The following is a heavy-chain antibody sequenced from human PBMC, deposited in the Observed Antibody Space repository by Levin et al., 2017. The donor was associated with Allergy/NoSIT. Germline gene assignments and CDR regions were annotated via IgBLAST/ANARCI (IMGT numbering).Heavy chain of an antibody. D-gene: IGHD3-22*01. CDR2: INPSGGST. J-gene: IGHJ4*02. V-gene: IGHV1-46*01. CDR3: ARFARGVSSGYLPGFDY. CDR1: GYTFTSYY. Sequence: GESLKISCKASGYTFTSYYMHWVRQAPGQGLEWMGIINPSGGSTSYAQKFQGRVTMTRDTSTSTVYMELSSLRSEDTAVYYCARFARGVSSGYLPGFDYWGQGTLVTVSS.